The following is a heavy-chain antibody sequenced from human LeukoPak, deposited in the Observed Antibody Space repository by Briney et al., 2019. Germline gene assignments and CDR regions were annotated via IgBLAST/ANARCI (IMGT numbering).Heavy chain of an antibody. CDR1: GITFSSYS. CDR3: AREHGNYLRH. J-gene: IGHJ4*02. V-gene: IGHV3-48*01. D-gene: IGHD1-7*01. CDR2: ISTSGSTL. Sequence: GGSLRLSCAASGITFSSYSMNWVRQAPGKGLEWVSYISTSGSTLHHADSVKGRFTVSRDNANNSLYLQMNSLRAEDTAVYYCAREHGNYLRHWGQGTLVTVSS.